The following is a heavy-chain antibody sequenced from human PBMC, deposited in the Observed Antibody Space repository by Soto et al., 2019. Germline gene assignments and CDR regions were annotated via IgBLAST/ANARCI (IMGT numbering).Heavy chain of an antibody. CDR1: GFTFSSYG. Sequence: HPVGSLRLSCAASGFTFSSYGMHWVRQAPGKGLEWVAVISYDGSNKYYADSVKGRFTISRDNSKNTLYLQMNSLRAEDTAVYYCAKDASDPAGWLVLGYYYGMDVWGQGTTVTVSS. J-gene: IGHJ6*02. D-gene: IGHD6-19*01. CDR2: ISYDGSNK. CDR3: AKDASDPAGWLVLGYYYGMDV. V-gene: IGHV3-30*18.